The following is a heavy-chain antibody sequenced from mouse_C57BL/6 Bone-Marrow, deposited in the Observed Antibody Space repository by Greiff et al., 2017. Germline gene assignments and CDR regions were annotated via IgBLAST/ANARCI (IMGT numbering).Heavy chain of an antibody. CDR3: VREVYYYGSSSFAY. D-gene: IGHD1-1*01. J-gene: IGHJ3*01. CDR1: GFSFNTYA. Sequence: EVQLVESGGGLVQPKGSLKLSCAASGFSFNTYAMNWVRQAPGKGLEWVARIRSKSNNYATYYADSVKDRFTISRDDSESMLYLQMNNLKTEDTAMYYCVREVYYYGSSSFAYWGQGTLVTVSA. V-gene: IGHV10-1*01. CDR2: IRSKSNNYAT.